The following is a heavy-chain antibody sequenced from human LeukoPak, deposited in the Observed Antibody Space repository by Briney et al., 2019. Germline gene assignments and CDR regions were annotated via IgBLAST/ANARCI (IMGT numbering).Heavy chain of an antibody. D-gene: IGHD2-2*01. CDR1: GYTFTSYD. V-gene: IGHV1-8*01. CDR3: ARARVPAAIIYYYYYYMDV. CDR2: MNPNSGNT. Sequence: ASVKVSCKASGYTFTSYDISWVRKATGQVLEWMGWMNPNSGNTGYAQKFQGRVTMTRNTSISTAYMELSSLRSEDTAVYYCARARVPAAIIYYYYYYMDVWGKGTTVTISS. J-gene: IGHJ6*03.